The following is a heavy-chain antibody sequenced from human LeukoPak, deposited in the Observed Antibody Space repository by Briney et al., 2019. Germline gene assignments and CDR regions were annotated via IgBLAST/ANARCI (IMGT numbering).Heavy chain of an antibody. Sequence: SETLSLTCTVSGGSISSYYWSWIRQPPGKGLEWIGYIYYSGSTNYNPSLKSRVTISVDTSKNQFSLKLSSVTAADTAVYYCARDNLRGFDYWGQGTLVTVSS. V-gene: IGHV4-59*01. CDR2: IYYSGST. CDR3: ARDNLRGFDY. CDR1: GGSISSYY. J-gene: IGHJ4*02.